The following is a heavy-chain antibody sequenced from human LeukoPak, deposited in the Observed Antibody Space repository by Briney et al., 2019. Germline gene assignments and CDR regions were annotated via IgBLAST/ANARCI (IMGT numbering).Heavy chain of an antibody. CDR2: IYPNSGGT. CDR3: ARASRPTVTIDPYYFDY. J-gene: IGHJ4*02. D-gene: IGHD4-17*01. CDR1: GYTFTGYY. Sequence: VASVKVSCKASGYTFTGYYMHWVRQAPGQGLEWMGWIYPNSGGTNYPQKFQGRVTMTRDTSISTAYMELSRLRSDDTAVYYCARASRPTVTIDPYYFDYWGQGTLVTVSP. V-gene: IGHV1-2*02.